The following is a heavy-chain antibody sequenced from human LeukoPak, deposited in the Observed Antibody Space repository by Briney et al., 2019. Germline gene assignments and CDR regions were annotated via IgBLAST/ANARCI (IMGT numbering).Heavy chain of an antibody. Sequence: GESLKISCKGSGYSFSRYWIAWVRQMPGKGLEWMGIIYPGDSDTRYSPSFQGQVTISADKSMNTAYLQWSNLKASDTAIYYCARQGAGGWYITPFDAWGQGTLVTVSS. CDR3: ARQGAGGWYITPFDA. CDR2: IYPGDSDT. J-gene: IGHJ4*02. CDR1: GYSFSRYW. V-gene: IGHV5-51*01. D-gene: IGHD6-19*01.